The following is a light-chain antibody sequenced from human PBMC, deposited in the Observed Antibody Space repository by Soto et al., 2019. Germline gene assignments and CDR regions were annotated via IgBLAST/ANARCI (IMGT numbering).Light chain of an antibody. CDR2: GAS. J-gene: IGKJ5*01. V-gene: IGKV3-15*01. Sequence: EIVMTQSPATLSVSPGERATLSCRASQSVSSNLAWYQQKPGQAPRLLIFGASTRATGIPARFSGSGSGTEFTLTISSLQSEDFAVYYCQQYNTWPPITFGPGTRPDIK. CDR3: QQYNTWPPIT. CDR1: QSVSSN.